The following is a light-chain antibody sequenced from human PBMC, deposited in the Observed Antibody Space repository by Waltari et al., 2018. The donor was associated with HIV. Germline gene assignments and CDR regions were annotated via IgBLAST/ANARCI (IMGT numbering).Light chain of an antibody. Sequence: EIVLTQSPDTLSVSLGQSATLSCRASQSISASQLAWYQQKPGQAPRLVIYGASTRATGIPDRFSGSGSGTDFALTISRLEPEDSAVFYCQQYGRSPITFGLGTRLEIK. J-gene: IGKJ5*01. V-gene: IGKV3-20*01. CDR1: QSISASQ. CDR3: QQYGRSPIT. CDR2: GAS.